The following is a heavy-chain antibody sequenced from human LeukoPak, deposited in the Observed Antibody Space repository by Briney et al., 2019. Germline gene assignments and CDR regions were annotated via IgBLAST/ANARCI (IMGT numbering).Heavy chain of an antibody. Sequence: GGSLRLSCAASGFTCSSYAMHWVRQAPGKGLEWVADIWYDGTTKYYADSVKGRFTISSDNSKNSVYLQMNSLRAEDTAVYYCARGHYYYDNSGYYDRYHFDYWGQGTLVTVSS. J-gene: IGHJ4*02. CDR1: GFTCSSYA. V-gene: IGHV3-33*01. CDR3: ARGHYYYDNSGYYDRYHFDY. CDR2: IWYDGTTK. D-gene: IGHD3-22*01.